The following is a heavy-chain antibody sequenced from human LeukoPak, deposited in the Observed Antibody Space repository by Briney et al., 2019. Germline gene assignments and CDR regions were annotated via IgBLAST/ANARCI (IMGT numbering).Heavy chain of an antibody. J-gene: IGHJ4*02. V-gene: IGHV4-34*01. Sequence: SETLSLTCAVYGGSFSGYYWSWIRQPPGKGLEWIGEINHSGSTNYNPSLKSRVTISVDTSKNQFSLKLSSVTAADTAVYYCARVGGGNSWYYFDYWGQGTLVTVSS. CDR2: INHSGST. CDR1: GGSFSGYY. D-gene: IGHD4-23*01. CDR3: ARVGGGNSWYYFDY.